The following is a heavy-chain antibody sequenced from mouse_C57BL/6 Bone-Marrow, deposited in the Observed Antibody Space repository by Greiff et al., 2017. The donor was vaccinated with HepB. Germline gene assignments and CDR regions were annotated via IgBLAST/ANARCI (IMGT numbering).Heavy chain of an antibody. Sequence: DVMLVESGGGLVQPGGSLKLSCAASGFTFSDYGMAWVRQAPRKGPEWVAFISNLAYSIYYADTVTGRFTISQENAKNTLYLEMSSLRSEDTAMYYCARLEDYDWYFDVWGTGTTVTVSS. CDR2: ISNLAYSI. D-gene: IGHD2-4*01. J-gene: IGHJ1*03. CDR1: GFTFSDYG. V-gene: IGHV5-15*01. CDR3: ARLEDYDWYFDV.